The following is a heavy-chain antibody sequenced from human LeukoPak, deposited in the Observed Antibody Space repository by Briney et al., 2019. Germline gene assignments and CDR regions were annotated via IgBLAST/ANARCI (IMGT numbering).Heavy chain of an antibody. Sequence: ASVKVSCKASGYTFTSYYMHWVRQAPGQGLEWMGRINPNSGGTNYAQKFQGRVTMTRDTSISTAYMELSRLRSDDTAVYYCASVRYCSGGSCPNEGDWFDPWGQGTLVTVSS. CDR3: ASVRYCSGGSCPNEGDWFDP. CDR2: INPNSGGT. J-gene: IGHJ5*02. D-gene: IGHD2-15*01. V-gene: IGHV1-2*06. CDR1: GYTFTSYY.